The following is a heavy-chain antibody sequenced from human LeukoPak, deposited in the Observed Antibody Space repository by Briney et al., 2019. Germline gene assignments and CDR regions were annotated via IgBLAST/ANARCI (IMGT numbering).Heavy chain of an antibody. V-gene: IGHV4-31*03. CDR3: ARAYHYYDTSGSLDY. D-gene: IGHD3-22*01. CDR1: GYSISSGGYH. J-gene: IGHJ4*02. CDR2: INYSGST. Sequence: SETLCLTCTVSGYSISSGGYHWGWMRQHPGKGLEWIGYINYSGSTYYNPSLKSRLTISVDTSKNQFSLKLSSVTAADTAVYYCARAYHYYDTSGSLDYWGQGTLVTVSS.